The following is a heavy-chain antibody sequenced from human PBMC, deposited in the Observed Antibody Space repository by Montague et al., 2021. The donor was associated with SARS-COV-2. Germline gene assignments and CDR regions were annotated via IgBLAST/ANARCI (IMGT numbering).Heavy chain of an antibody. CDR3: ARGRRILLWFGEFLAGGDYYGMDV. J-gene: IGHJ6*02. CDR2: INHSGST. V-gene: IGHV4-34*01. CDR1: GGSFSGYY. Sequence: SETLSLTCAVYGGSFSGYYWSWIRQPPGKGLEWIGEINHSGSTNYNPSLKSRVTISVDTSKNQFSLKLSSVTAADTAAAYCARGRRILLWFGEFLAGGDYYGMDVWDQGTTVTVSS. D-gene: IGHD3-10*01.